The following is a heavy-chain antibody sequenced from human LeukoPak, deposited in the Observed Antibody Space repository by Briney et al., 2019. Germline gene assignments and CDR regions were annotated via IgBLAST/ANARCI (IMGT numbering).Heavy chain of an antibody. CDR2: INPNSGRT. Sequence: ASVKVSCKASGYTLTSYDINWVRQATGQGLEWMGWINPNSGRTGYAQNFQGRITITRNTSISTAYMELSSLRSEDTAVYYCARGGDYGGNPGLDYWGQGTLVTVSS. J-gene: IGHJ4*02. V-gene: IGHV1-8*01. D-gene: IGHD4-23*01. CDR1: GYTLTSYD. CDR3: ARGGDYGGNPGLDY.